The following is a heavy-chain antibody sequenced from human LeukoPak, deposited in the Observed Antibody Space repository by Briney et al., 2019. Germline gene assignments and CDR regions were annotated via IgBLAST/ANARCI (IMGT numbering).Heavy chain of an antibody. CDR2: ISSSGSAI. D-gene: IGHD3-22*01. CDR3: ARDFQPYFDTGGYPSHFAY. Sequence: GGSLRLSRAASGFNFRSYSMNWVRQAPGKGLEWLSFISSSGSAIYYADSVRGRFTISRDNAKNSLSLQMTSLRAEDTAVYFCARDFQPYFDTGGYPSHFAYWGQGALVTVSS. V-gene: IGHV3-48*01. CDR1: GFNFRSYS. J-gene: IGHJ4*02.